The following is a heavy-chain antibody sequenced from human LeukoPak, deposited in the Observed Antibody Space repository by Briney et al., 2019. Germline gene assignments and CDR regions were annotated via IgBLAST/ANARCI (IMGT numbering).Heavy chain of an antibody. CDR1: GFTFSSYA. V-gene: IGHV3-23*01. D-gene: IGHD3-3*01. J-gene: IGHJ6*02. CDR3: ARDHITIFGVVIIPLDV. Sequence: GGSLRLSCAASGFTFSSYAMSWVRQAPGKGLEWVSSISGSGNRTYYADSVKGRFTISRDNAKNSLYLQMNSLRAEDTAVYYCARDHITIFGVVIIPLDVWGQGTTVTVSS. CDR2: ISGSGNRT.